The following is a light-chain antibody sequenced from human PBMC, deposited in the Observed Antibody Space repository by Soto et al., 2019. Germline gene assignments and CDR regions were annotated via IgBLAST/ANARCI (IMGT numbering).Light chain of an antibody. CDR1: QTVRNNY. V-gene: IGKV3-20*01. CDR3: QQFSSYPLT. J-gene: IGKJ4*01. CDR2: DAS. Sequence: EFVLTQSPGTLALSPGERATLSCGASQTVRNNYLAWYQQKPGHAPRLLIYDASSRATGIPDRLSGGGSGTDFTLTISRLEPEDFAVYYCQQFSSYPLTFGGGTKVDIK.